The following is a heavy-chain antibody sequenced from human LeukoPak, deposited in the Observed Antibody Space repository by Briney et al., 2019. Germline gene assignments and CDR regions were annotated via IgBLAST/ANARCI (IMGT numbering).Heavy chain of an antibody. V-gene: IGHV3-9*03. CDR3: VKDVFSGFCSGGSCSAHFNY. CDR2: ISWNSGSI. D-gene: IGHD2-15*01. Sequence: GGSLRLSCAASGFTFDDYAMHWVRQVPGKGLEWVSGISWNSGSIVYVDSVKGRFTISRDNAKNSLYLQMDSLRPEDMALYYCVKDVFSGFCSGGSCSAHFNYWGQGTLVTVSS. J-gene: IGHJ4*02. CDR1: GFTFDDYA.